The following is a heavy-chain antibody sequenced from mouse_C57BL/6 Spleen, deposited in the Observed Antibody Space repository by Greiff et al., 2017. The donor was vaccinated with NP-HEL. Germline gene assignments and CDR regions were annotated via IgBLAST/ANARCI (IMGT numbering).Heavy chain of an antibody. CDR2: IHPNSGST. CDR3: ARGGVHWYFDV. V-gene: IGHV1-64*01. CDR1: GYTFTSYW. J-gene: IGHJ1*03. Sequence: QVQLQQPGAELVKPGASVKLSCKASGYTFTSYWMHWVKQRPGQGLEWIGMIHPNSGSTNYNEKFKSKATLTVDKSSSTAYMQLSSLTSEDSSVYYCARGGVHWYFDVWGTGTTVTVSS.